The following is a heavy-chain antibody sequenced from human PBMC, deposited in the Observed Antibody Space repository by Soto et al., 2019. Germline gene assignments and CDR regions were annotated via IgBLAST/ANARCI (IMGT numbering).Heavy chain of an antibody. CDR3: ARGRDAYKLGNV. V-gene: IGHV4-61*01. J-gene: IGHJ6*02. Sequence: SETLSLTCTVSGGSVSSASYYWSWIRHPPGKGLEWIAYVYNIGTTNYNSSLRSRVTISVDTSKNQISLRLTSVTAADTAVYYCARGRDAYKLGNVWGPGTTVTVSS. D-gene: IGHD1-1*01. CDR2: VYNIGTT. CDR1: GGSVSSASYY.